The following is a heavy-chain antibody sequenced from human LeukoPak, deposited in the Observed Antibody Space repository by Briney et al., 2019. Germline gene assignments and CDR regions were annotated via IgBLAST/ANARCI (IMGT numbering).Heavy chain of an antibody. Sequence: SETLSLTCAVYGGSFSGYYWSWIRQPPGKGLEWIGEINHSGSTNYNPSLKSRVTISVDTSKNQFSLKLSSVTAADTAVYYCAAQLYYYYYMDVWAKGTTVTISS. V-gene: IGHV4-34*01. CDR2: INHSGST. J-gene: IGHJ6*03. CDR3: AAQLYYYYYMDV. CDR1: GGSFSGYY. D-gene: IGHD1-1*01.